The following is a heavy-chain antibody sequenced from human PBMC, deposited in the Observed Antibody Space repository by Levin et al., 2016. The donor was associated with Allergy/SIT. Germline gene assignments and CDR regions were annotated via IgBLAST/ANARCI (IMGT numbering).Heavy chain of an antibody. CDR3: ARANGRIAAAGSILDHAFDI. V-gene: IGHV4-59*01. Sequence: WIRQPPGKGLEWIGYIYYSGSTNYNPSLKSRVTISVDTSKNQFSLKLSSVTAADTAVYYCARANGRIAAAGSILDHAFDIWGQGTMVTVSS. CDR2: IYYSGST. D-gene: IGHD6-13*01. J-gene: IGHJ3*02.